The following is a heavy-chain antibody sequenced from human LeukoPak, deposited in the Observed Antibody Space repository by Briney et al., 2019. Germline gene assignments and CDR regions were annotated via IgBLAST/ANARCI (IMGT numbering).Heavy chain of an antibody. J-gene: IGHJ5*02. D-gene: IGHD5-18*01. CDR1: GFTFSDYY. Sequence: GGSLRLSCAASGFTFSDYYMTWIRQAPGKGLEWVSYISSSGSTIYYADSVKGRFTISRDNAKNSLYLQMNSLRAEDTAVYYCARASRYGLGWFDPWGQGTLVTVSS. V-gene: IGHV3-11*01. CDR2: ISSSGSTI. CDR3: ARASRYGLGWFDP.